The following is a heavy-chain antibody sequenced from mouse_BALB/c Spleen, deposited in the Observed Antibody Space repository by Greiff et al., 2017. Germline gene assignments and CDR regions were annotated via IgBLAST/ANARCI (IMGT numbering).Heavy chain of an antibody. CDR1: GYAFSSSW. CDR2: IYPGDGDT. D-gene: IGHD2-3*01. Sequence: LQESGPELVKPGASVKISCKASGYAFSSSWMNWVKQRPGQGLEWIGRIYPGDGDTNYNGKFKGKATLTADKSSSTAYMQLSSLTSVDSAVYCCARDGYFYYYAMDYWGQGTSVTVSS. CDR3: ARDGYFYYYAMDY. J-gene: IGHJ4*01. V-gene: IGHV1-82*01.